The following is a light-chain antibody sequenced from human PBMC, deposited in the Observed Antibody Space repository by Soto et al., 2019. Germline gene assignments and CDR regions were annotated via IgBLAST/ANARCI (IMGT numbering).Light chain of an antibody. V-gene: IGKV1-9*01. Sequence: DIQLTQSPSFLSASVGDRVTITCRASQGISSLLAWYQQKPGKAPKLLIHTASTLQSGVPSRFSDSGSGTEFTLTISSLQPEDFATYYCQHRHSYPITFGQGTRLEIK. CDR3: QHRHSYPIT. CDR1: QGISSL. CDR2: TAS. J-gene: IGKJ5*01.